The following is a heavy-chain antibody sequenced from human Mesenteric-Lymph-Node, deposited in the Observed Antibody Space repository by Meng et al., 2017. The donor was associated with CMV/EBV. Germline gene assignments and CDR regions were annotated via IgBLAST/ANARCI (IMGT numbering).Heavy chain of an antibody. V-gene: IGHV1-2*02. CDR1: TFTDYF. CDR3: ARAREYCTSTRCQLYYFDS. Sequence: TFTDYFMHWVRQAPGQGLEWMGRITPNGAGTNYAQSFQGRVTMTRDRSISTSYMELNGLTSDDTGVYYCARAREYCTSTRCQLYYFDSWGQGTLVTVSS. D-gene: IGHD2-2*01. J-gene: IGHJ4*02. CDR2: ITPNGAGT.